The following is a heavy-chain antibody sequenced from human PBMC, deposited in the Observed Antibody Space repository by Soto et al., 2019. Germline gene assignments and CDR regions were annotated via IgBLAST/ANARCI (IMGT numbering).Heavy chain of an antibody. CDR3: AREGSGYNF. J-gene: IGHJ4*02. Sequence: SVKVSCKASGGSFSNFGISWVRQAPGQGLEWMGGIVPVFGRPNYAQRFRGRLTITADESTSTGYMELISLRSGDTAVYYCAREGSGYNFWGQGTQVTVSS. CDR1: GGSFSNFG. D-gene: IGHD5-12*01. V-gene: IGHV1-69*13. CDR2: IVPVFGRP.